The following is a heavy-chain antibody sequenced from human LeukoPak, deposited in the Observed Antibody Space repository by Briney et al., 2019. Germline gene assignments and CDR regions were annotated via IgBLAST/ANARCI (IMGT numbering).Heavy chain of an antibody. D-gene: IGHD1-7*01. V-gene: IGHV5-51*01. CDR1: GHTSSSDC. CDR3: ARCRRELVDGFDF. CDR2: IYAGDADT. J-gene: IGHJ4*02. Sequence: GDSLKTFCKGSGHTSSSDCIACVRQMPGKGLEWMGAIYAGDADTRYSPSFQGQVTISADKSLNTAYLQWTNLQASDTAMYFCARCRRELVDGFDFCGQGTLVTVSS.